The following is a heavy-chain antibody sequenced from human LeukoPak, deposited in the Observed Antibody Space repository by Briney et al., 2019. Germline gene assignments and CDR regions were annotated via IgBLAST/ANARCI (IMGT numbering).Heavy chain of an antibody. Sequence: ASVKVSCKASGYTFTNYGISWVRQAPGQGIEWMGWISVYNGNTNYAENLQGRVTVTTDTSTNTAYMELRSLRSDDTAVYYCARDLRSGSFPPPFDYWGQGALVTVSS. V-gene: IGHV1-18*04. CDR3: ARDLRSGSFPPPFDY. CDR2: ISVYNGNT. CDR1: GYTFTNYG. D-gene: IGHD5-12*01. J-gene: IGHJ4*02.